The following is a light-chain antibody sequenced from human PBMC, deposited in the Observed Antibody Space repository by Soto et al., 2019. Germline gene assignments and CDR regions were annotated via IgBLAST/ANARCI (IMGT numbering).Light chain of an antibody. CDR1: QSVSSSA. CDR2: GAS. J-gene: IGKJ2*01. V-gene: IGKV3-20*01. Sequence: EIVLTQSPGTLSLSPGERATLSFRASQSVSSSALAWYQQKPGQAPRRLIYGASSRATGIPDRFSGSGSGTDFTLTISRLEPEDFAVYYCQQYNNWPPHTFGQGTKVDIK. CDR3: QQYNNWPPHT.